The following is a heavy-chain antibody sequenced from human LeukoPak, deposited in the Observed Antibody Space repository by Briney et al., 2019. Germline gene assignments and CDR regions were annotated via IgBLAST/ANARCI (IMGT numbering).Heavy chain of an antibody. Sequence: GGSLRLSCAASGFTFSSYSMNWVRQAPGKGLKWVSSISSSSSYIYYADSLKGRFTISRDNAKNSLYLQMHSLRVEDTAVYYCARDRGGSYYPFENAFDIWGQGTMVTVSS. D-gene: IGHD1-26*01. J-gene: IGHJ3*02. CDR2: ISSSSSYI. V-gene: IGHV3-21*01. CDR1: GFTFSSYS. CDR3: ARDRGGSYYPFENAFDI.